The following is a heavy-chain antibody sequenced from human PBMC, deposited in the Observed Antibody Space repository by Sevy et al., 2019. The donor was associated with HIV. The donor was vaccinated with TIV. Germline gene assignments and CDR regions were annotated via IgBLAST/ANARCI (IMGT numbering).Heavy chain of an antibody. V-gene: IGHV3-7*03. CDR3: AKDREGIAAAGTDY. Sequence: GGSLRLSCAASGFPFRSYWMSWVRQAPGKGLEWVANIKEDGSEKYYVDSVKGRFTISRDNAKNSLFLQMNSLRAEDTAVYYCAKDREGIAAAGTDYWGQGTLVTVSS. CDR2: IKEDGSEK. CDR1: GFPFRSYW. J-gene: IGHJ4*02. D-gene: IGHD6-13*01.